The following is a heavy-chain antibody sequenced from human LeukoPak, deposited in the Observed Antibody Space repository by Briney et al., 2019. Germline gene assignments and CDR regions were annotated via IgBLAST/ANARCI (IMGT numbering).Heavy chain of an antibody. D-gene: IGHD3-10*01. V-gene: IGHV3-23*01. CDR1: GFTFSSYG. J-gene: IGHJ4*02. CDR2: ISGSGGST. Sequence: GGSLRLSCAASGFTFSSYGMSWVRQAPGKGLEWVSAISGSGGSTYYADSVKGRFTISRDNSKNTLYLQMNSLRAEDTAVYYCAKDSEGITMVRGVIITVNFDYWGQGTLVTVSS. CDR3: AKDSEGITMVRGVIITVNFDY.